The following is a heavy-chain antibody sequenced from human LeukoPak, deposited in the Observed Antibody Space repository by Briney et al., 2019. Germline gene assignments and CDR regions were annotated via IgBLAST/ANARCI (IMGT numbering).Heavy chain of an antibody. Sequence: GGSLRLSCAASGFSVSNNYMSWVRQAPGKGLEWVSVIYSGGSTYYVDSVKGRFTVSRDNSKNTLYLQMNSLRAEDMAVYYCASTRGYYYDSSGYYYWGQGTLVTVSS. CDR1: GFSVSNNY. CDR3: ASTRGYYYDSSGYYY. CDR2: IYSGGST. J-gene: IGHJ4*02. V-gene: IGHV3-66*01. D-gene: IGHD3-22*01.